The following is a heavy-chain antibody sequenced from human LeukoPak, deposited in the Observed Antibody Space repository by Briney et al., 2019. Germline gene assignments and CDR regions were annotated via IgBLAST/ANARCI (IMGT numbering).Heavy chain of an antibody. J-gene: IGHJ4*02. Sequence: SETLSLTCAVYGGSFSGYYWSWIRQPPGKGLEWTGEINHSGSTNYNPSLKSRVTISVDTSKNQFSLKLSSVTAADTAVYYCARGFRDIVVVVAATFTGFDYWGQGTLVTVSS. V-gene: IGHV4-34*01. CDR1: GGSFSGYY. CDR2: INHSGST. CDR3: ARGFRDIVVVVAATFTGFDY. D-gene: IGHD2-15*01.